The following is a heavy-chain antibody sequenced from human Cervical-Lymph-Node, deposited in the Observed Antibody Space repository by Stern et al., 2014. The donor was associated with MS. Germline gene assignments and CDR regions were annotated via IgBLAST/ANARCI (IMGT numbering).Heavy chain of an antibody. CDR1: GGSISSYY. Sequence: QVQLQESGPGLVKPSETLSLTCTVSGGSISSYYWSWIRQPPGKGLEWIGYIYYSGSTNYNPSLKSRVTISVDTSKNQFSLKLSSVTAADTAVYYCARRRGYSGYDSYWYFDLWGRGTLVTVSS. J-gene: IGHJ2*01. D-gene: IGHD5-12*01. V-gene: IGHV4-59*01. CDR2: IYYSGST. CDR3: ARRRGYSGYDSYWYFDL.